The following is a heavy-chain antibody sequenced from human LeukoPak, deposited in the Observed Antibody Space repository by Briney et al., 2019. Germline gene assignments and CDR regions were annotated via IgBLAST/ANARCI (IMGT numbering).Heavy chain of an antibody. CDR1: GFTFSSYG. J-gene: IGHJ4*02. V-gene: IGHV3-30*18. Sequence: PGGSLRLSCAASGFTFSSYGMHWVRQAPGKGLEWVAFISYDGSNKYYADSVKGRFTISRDNSKNTLYLQMNSLRAEDTAVYYCAKDLSGANSDWYDDYWGQGTLVTVSS. CDR3: AKDLSGANSDWYDDY. CDR2: ISYDGSNK. D-gene: IGHD4/OR15-4a*01.